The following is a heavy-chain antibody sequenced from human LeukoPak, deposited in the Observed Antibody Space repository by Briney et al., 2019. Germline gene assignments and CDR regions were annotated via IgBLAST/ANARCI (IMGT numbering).Heavy chain of an antibody. CDR2: ISYDGSNK. J-gene: IGHJ4*02. Sequence: GGSLRLSCAASGFTYSSYGMHWVRQAPGKGLEWVAVISYDGSNKYYADSVKGRFTISRDNSKNTLYLQMNSLRAEDTAVYYCAKALGATENMVRGIDYWGQGTLVTVSS. D-gene: IGHD1-26*01. CDR1: GFTYSSYG. V-gene: IGHV3-30*18. CDR3: AKALGATENMVRGIDY.